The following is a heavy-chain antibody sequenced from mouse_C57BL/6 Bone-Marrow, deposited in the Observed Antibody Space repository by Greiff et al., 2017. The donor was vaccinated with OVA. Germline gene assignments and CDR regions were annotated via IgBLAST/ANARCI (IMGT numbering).Heavy chain of an antibody. CDR2: ISNGGGST. V-gene: IGHV5-12*01. CDR1: GFTFSDYY. J-gene: IGHJ3*01. Sequence: EVMLVESGGGLVQPGGSLKLSCAASGFTFSDYYMYWVRQTPEKRLEWVAYISNGGGSTYYPDTVKGRFTFSRDNAKNTLYLQLSRLKSEDTAMYYCARQTYNDYDDGSFAYWGQGTLVTVSA. CDR3: ARQTYNDYDDGSFAY. D-gene: IGHD2-4*01.